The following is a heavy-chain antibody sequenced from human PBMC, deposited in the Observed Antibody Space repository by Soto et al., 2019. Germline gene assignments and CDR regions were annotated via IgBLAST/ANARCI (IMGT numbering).Heavy chain of an antibody. J-gene: IGHJ4*02. V-gene: IGHV3-23*01. CDR3: AEGYCDSPSCSRGYFDY. CDR1: GFTFNNYA. CDR2: ISGSGGST. Sequence: GGSLRLSCAASGFTFNNYAMSWVRQAPGKGLEWVSGISGSGGSTYYADSVKGRFTISRDNSKNTPYLQMNSLRAEDTAVYYCAEGYCDSPSCSRGYFDYWGQGTLVTVSS. D-gene: IGHD2-2*01.